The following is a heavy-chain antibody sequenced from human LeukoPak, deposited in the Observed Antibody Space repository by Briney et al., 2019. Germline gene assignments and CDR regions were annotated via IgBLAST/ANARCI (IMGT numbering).Heavy chain of an antibody. D-gene: IGHD4-17*01. CDR3: TRDSGATVIYFDY. V-gene: IGHV1-18*01. CDR2: ISAYNGST. Sequence: ASVKVSCKSSGYSFDNYGISWVRQAPGQGLEWMGWISAYNGSTYYKQNLQGRLTMTTDTATSTAYMELRGLRSDDTAVYYCTRDSGATVIYFDYWGQGTLVTVSS. J-gene: IGHJ4*02. CDR1: GYSFDNYG.